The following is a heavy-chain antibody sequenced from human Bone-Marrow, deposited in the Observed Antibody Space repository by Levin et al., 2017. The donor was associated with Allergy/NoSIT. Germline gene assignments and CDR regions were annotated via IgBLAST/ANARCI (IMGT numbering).Heavy chain of an antibody. J-gene: IGHJ6*02. Sequence: PGGSLRLSCAASGFTFSSYAMSWVRQAPGKGLEWVSAISGSGGSTYYADSVKGRFTISRDNSKNTLYLQMNSLRAEDTAVYYCAKLVTTVTTSGCFMDGWGQGTTVTVSS. CDR1: GFTFSSYA. CDR3: AKLVTTVTTSGCFMDG. D-gene: IGHD4-17*01. V-gene: IGHV3-23*01. CDR2: ISGSGGST.